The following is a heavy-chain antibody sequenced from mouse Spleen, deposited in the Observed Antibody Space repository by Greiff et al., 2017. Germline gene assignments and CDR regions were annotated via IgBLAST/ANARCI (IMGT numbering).Heavy chain of an antibody. CDR3: ASGRGFAY. CDR1: GYTFTSYW. V-gene: IGHV1-69*01. CDR2: IDPSDSYT. Sequence: QVQLQQPGAELVMPGASVKLSCKASGYTFTSYWMHWVKQRPGQGLEWIGEIDPSDSYTNYNQKFKGKATLTVDKSSSTAYMQLSSLTSEDSAVYYCASGRGFAYWGQGTLVTVSA. J-gene: IGHJ3*01.